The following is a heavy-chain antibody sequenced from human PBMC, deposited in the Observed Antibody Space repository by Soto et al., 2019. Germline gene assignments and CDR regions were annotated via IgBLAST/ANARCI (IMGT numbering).Heavy chain of an antibody. J-gene: IGHJ3*01. CDR3: ARDSPIAVAGTP. CDR2: ISSSSSYI. Sequence: EVQLVESGGGLVKPGGSLRLSCAASGFTFSSYSMIWVRQAPGKGLEWVSSISSSSSYIYYADSVKGRFTISRDNAKNSLYLQMNSLRAEDTAVYYCARDSPIAVAGTPWGQGTMVTVSS. V-gene: IGHV3-21*01. CDR1: GFTFSSYS. D-gene: IGHD6-19*01.